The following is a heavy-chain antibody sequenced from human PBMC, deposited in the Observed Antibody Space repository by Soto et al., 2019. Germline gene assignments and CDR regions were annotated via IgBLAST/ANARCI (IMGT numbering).Heavy chain of an antibody. CDR3: AEDILTGSRAFDI. J-gene: IGHJ3*02. Sequence: ASVKVSCKASGYTFTSYAMHWVRQAPGQRLEWRGWINAGNGNTKYSQKFQGRVTITRDTSASTAYMELSSLRSEDTAVYYCAEDILTGSRAFDIWGQGTMVTVSS. CDR1: GYTFTSYA. CDR2: INAGNGNT. D-gene: IGHD3-9*01. V-gene: IGHV1-3*01.